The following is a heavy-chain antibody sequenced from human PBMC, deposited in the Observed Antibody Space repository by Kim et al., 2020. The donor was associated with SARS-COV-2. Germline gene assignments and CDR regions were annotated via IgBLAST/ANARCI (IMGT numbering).Heavy chain of an antibody. D-gene: IGHD3-3*01. V-gene: IGHV3-7*01. CDR3: VRGSGFVCDY. CDR1: GFTVSDYW. CDR2: IKQDGSEK. J-gene: IGHJ4*02. Sequence: GSLRLSCAVSGFTVSDYWMNWVRQAPGKGLEWVAIIKQDGSEKYYVDSVKGRFTISRDNAKNSVYLQLNSLRGEDSAVYYCVRGSGFVCDYWGQGIVVAVSS.